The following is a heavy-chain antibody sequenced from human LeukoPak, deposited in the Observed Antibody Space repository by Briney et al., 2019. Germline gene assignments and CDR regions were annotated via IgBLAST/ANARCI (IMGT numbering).Heavy chain of an antibody. CDR1: GFTFSSYA. Sequence: GGSLRLSCAASGFTFSSYAMHWVRQAPGKGLEWVAVISYDGSNKYYADSVKGRFTISRDNSKNTLYLQMNSLRAEDTAVYYCAREGDYDSRRYFDLWGRGTLVTVSS. CDR2: ISYDGSNK. V-gene: IGHV3-30-3*01. D-gene: IGHD3-22*01. J-gene: IGHJ2*01. CDR3: AREGDYDSRRYFDL.